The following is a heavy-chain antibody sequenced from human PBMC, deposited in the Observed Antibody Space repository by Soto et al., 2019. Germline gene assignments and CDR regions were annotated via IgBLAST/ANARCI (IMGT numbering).Heavy chain of an antibody. CDR3: AWILYAKGYYYYGMDV. Sequence: SCPTLVNPTQTLTLTCTFSGFSLSTSGMCVSWIRQPPGKALEWLALIDWDDDKYYSTSLKTRLTISKDTSKSQVVLTMTNMDPVDTATYYCAWILYAKGYYYYGMDVWGQGTTVTVSS. D-gene: IGHD3-16*01. J-gene: IGHJ6*02. CDR2: IDWDDDK. CDR1: GFSLSTSGMC. V-gene: IGHV2-70*01.